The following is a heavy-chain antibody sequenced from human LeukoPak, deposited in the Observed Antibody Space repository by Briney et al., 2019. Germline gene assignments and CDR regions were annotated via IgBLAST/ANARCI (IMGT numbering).Heavy chain of an antibody. CDR1: GYTFTSYY. D-gene: IGHD2-15*01. J-gene: IGHJ6*02. V-gene: IGHV1-46*01. Sequence: GASVKVSCKASGYTFTSYYMHWVRQAPGQGLEWMGIINPSGGRTSYAQKIQGRVTMTRDTSTSTVYMELSSLRSEDTAVYYCARDRVVADLVSGMDVWGQGTTVTVSS. CDR3: ARDRVVADLVSGMDV. CDR2: INPSGGRT.